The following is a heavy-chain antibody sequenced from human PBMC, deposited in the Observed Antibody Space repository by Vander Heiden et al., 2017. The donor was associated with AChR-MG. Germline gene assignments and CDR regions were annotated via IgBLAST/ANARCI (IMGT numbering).Heavy chain of an antibody. J-gene: IGHJ4*02. CDR2: ISYDGSNK. CDR1: GFPFSSYA. D-gene: IGHD3-22*01. CDR3: ASSQFNYYDSSGYYVY. V-gene: IGHV3-30-3*01. Sequence: QVQLVESGGGVVQPGRSLRLSCSASGFPFSSYAMHWVRQAPGKGLEWVAVISYDGSNKYYADSVKGRFTISRDNSKNTLYLQMNSLRAEDTAVYYCASSQFNYYDSSGYYVYWGQGTLVTVSS.